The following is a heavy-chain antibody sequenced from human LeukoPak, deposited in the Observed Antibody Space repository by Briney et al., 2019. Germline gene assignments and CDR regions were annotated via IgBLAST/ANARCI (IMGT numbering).Heavy chain of an antibody. CDR3: AREGVYGIIDY. CDR2: IYYSGST. J-gene: IGHJ4*02. Sequence: SETLSLTCTVSGGSISSYYWSWIRQPPGKGLEWIGYIYYSGSTNYNPSLKSRVTISVDTSKNQFSLKLSSVTAADTAVYYCAREGVYGIIDYWRQGTLVTVSS. D-gene: IGHD3-10*01. V-gene: IGHV4-59*01. CDR1: GGSISSYY.